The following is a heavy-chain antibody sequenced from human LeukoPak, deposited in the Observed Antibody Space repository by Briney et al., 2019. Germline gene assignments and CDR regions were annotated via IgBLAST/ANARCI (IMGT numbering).Heavy chain of an antibody. CDR2: IIPILGIA. J-gene: IGHJ4*02. CDR1: GGTFSSYA. D-gene: IGHD5-18*01. Sequence: SVKVSCKASGGTFSSYAISWVRQAPGQGLEWMGRIIPILGIANYAQKFPGRVTITADKSTSTAYMELSSLRSEDTAVYYCAPSRVDTAHLGWGQGTLVTVSS. V-gene: IGHV1-69*04. CDR3: APSRVDTAHLG.